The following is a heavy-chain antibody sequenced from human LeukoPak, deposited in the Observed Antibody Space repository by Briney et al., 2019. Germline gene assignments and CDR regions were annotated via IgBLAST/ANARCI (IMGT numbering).Heavy chain of an antibody. V-gene: IGHV3-23*01. Sequence: GGSLRLSCAVSGFTFSSYAMSWVRQAPGKGLEWVSAISGSGGSTYYADSVKGRFTISRDNSKSTLFLQMNSLRAEDTAVYYCAKDPRVGSRVATPCHWGQGTLVTVSS. CDR3: AKDPRVGSRVATPCH. CDR1: GFTFSSYA. J-gene: IGHJ4*02. D-gene: IGHD5-24*01. CDR2: ISGSGGST.